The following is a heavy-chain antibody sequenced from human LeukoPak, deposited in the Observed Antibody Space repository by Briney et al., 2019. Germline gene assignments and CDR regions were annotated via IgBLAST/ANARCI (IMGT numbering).Heavy chain of an antibody. J-gene: IGHJ4*02. CDR2: VSTSGGGT. V-gene: IGHV3-23*01. CDR3: AKRYNSEYLAPVQN. CDR1: GFTFSSYA. D-gene: IGHD1-1*01. Sequence: GGSLRLSCAASGFTFSSYAMTWVRQAPGKGLEWVSTVSTSGGGTYYADSVKGRFTISRDNSKNTLYLQMNSLRAEDTAAYYCAKRYNSEYLAPVQNWGQGTLVTVSS.